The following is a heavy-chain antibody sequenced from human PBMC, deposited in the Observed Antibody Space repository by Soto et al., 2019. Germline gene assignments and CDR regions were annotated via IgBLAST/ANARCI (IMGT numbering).Heavy chain of an antibody. CDR1: GVSISSGDYY. Sequence: SETLSLTCTVSGVSISSGDYYLRWIRQPPGKGLEWIGYIYYSGSTYYNPSLKSRVTISVDTSKNQFSLKLGSVTAADTAVYYCARVQGGGGAMVHNYWGQGTLVTVSS. CDR2: IYYSGST. D-gene: IGHD5-18*01. V-gene: IGHV4-30-4*01. J-gene: IGHJ4*02. CDR3: ARVQGGGGAMVHNY.